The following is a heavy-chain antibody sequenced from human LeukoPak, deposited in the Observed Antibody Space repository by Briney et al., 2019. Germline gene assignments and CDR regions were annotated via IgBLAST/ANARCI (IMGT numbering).Heavy chain of an antibody. V-gene: IGHV3-64D*09. Sequence: GGSLRLSCSASGFTFSSYAMHWVRQAPGKGLEYVSAISSNGGSTYYADSVKGRFTISRDNSKNTLYLQMSSLRAEDTAVYYCARGGYYGSFDYWGQGTLVTVSS. CDR2: ISSNGGST. D-gene: IGHD3-22*01. CDR3: ARGGYYGSFDY. CDR1: GFTFSSYA. J-gene: IGHJ4*02.